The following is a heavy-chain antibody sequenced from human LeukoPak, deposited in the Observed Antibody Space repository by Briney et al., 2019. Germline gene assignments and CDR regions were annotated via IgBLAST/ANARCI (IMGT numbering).Heavy chain of an antibody. V-gene: IGHV3-23*01. CDR2: ITASGSST. D-gene: IGHD4-11*01. J-gene: IGHJ4*02. CDR3: ARGLQNDY. Sequence: PEGSLRLSCATSGFTFSSYVMTWVRQAPGKGLEWVSAITASGSSTYYADSVKGRFTISRDNSKNTLYLQMDSLTAADSALYYCARGLQNDYWGQGTLVTVSS. CDR1: GFTFSSYV.